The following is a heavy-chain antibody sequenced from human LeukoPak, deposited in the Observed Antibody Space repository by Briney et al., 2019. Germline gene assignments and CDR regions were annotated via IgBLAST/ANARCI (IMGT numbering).Heavy chain of an antibody. CDR3: ARVRGMIVAQIGH. J-gene: IGHJ4*02. V-gene: IGHV1-2*02. Sequence: ASVKVSCKASGYTFTGYYMHWVRPAPGQGLEWMGWINPNSGGTNYAQKFQGRVTMTRDTSISTAYMELSRLRSDDTAVYYCARVRGMIVAQIGHWGQGTLVTVSS. D-gene: IGHD3-22*01. CDR1: GYTFTGYY. CDR2: INPNSGGT.